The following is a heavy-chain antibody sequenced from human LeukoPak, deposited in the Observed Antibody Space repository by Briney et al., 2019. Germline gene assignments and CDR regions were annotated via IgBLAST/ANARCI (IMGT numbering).Heavy chain of an antibody. J-gene: IGHJ3*02. CDR1: VGSFSGYY. D-gene: IGHD4-17*01. CDR3: ARAHDYGNVFDI. Sequence: PSETLSLTCAVYVGSFSGYYWSWIRQPPGKGLEWIGEINHSGSTNYNPSLKSRVTISVDTSKNQFSLKLSSVTAADTAVYYCARAHDYGNVFDIWGQGTMVTVS. V-gene: IGHV4-34*01. CDR2: INHSGST.